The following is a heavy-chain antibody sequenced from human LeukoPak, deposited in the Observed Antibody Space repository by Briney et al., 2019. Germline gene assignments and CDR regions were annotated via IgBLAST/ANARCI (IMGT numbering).Heavy chain of an antibody. CDR3: AREGRSIAARDFDY. CDR2: ISSSSSYI. V-gene: IGHV3-21*01. D-gene: IGHD6-6*01. CDR1: GFTFSSYS. Sequence: PGGSLRLSCAAFGFTFSSYSMNWVRQAPGKGLEWVPSISSSSSYIYYADSVKGRFTISRDNAKNSLYLQMNSLRAEDTAVYYCAREGRSIAARDFDYWGQGTLVTVSS. J-gene: IGHJ4*02.